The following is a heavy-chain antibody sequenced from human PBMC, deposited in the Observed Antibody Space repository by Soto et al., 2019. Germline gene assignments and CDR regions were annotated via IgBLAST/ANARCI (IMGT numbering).Heavy chain of an antibody. CDR1: GFSLSTSGVG. Sequence: QITLKESGPTLVKPTQTLTLTCTFSGFSLSTSGVGVGWIRQPPGEALEWLALIYWDDDKRYSPSLKSRVTITKDTSKNQVVLTMTDMDPVDTATYFCAHRRNIELGPLRLFDYWGHGTQVTVSS. CDR2: IYWDDDK. CDR3: AHRRNIELGPLRLFDY. V-gene: IGHV2-5*02. J-gene: IGHJ4*01. D-gene: IGHD2-15*01.